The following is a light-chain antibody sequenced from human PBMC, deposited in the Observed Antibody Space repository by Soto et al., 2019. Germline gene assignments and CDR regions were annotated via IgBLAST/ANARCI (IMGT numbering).Light chain of an antibody. CDR2: DAS. CDR3: QHYNSYSPWT. J-gene: IGKJ1*01. CDR1: QSISHY. Sequence: DIKMTQSPSTLSASVGDRVTITCRASQSISHYLAWYQQKPGKAPKLLIYDASSFEGGVPSRFSGSGSGTEFTLTISSLQPDDFATYYCQHYNSYSPWTFGQGTKLEIK. V-gene: IGKV1-5*01.